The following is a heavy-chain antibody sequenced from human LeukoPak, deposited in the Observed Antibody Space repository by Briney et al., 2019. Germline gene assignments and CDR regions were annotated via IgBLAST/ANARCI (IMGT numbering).Heavy chain of an antibody. CDR3: ARGPSCTSASCYVIGALDI. J-gene: IGHJ3*02. Sequence: GGSLRLSCTASGFTFISFAMHWVRQAPGKGLEWVAVISNDGSNKYYADSVKGRFIISRDNSKNTLYLQMNSLRVDDMAVYYCARGPSCTSASCYVIGALDIWGLGTTVTVSS. CDR1: GFTFISFA. CDR2: ISNDGSNK. D-gene: IGHD2-2*01. V-gene: IGHV3-30-3*01.